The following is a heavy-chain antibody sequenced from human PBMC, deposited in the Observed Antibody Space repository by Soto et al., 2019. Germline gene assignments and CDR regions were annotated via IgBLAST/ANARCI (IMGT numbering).Heavy chain of an antibody. CDR1: GYTFTSYA. CDR2: INAGNGNT. D-gene: IGHD6-19*01. V-gene: IGHV1-3*01. CDR3: ARAQPSRGWYSFRFGP. J-gene: IGHJ5*02. Sequence: GVSVKVSCKATGYTFTSYAMHWVRQAPGQRLEWMGWINAGNGNTKYSQKFQGRVTITRGTSASTAYMELSSLRSEDTAVYYCARAQPSRGWYSFRFGPWGQRTLVTVSS.